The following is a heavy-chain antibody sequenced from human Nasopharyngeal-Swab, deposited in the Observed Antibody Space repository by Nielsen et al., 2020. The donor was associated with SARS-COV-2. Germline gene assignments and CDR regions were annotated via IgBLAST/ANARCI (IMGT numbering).Heavy chain of an antibody. CDR2: ISSSSSYI. J-gene: IGHJ4*02. CDR3: ARVDGSSGWYSRRYAFDY. D-gene: IGHD6-19*01. V-gene: IGHV3-21*01. Sequence: GESPKISCAASGFTFCSFSMNWVRQAPGKGLEWVSSISSSSSYIDYADSVKGRFTISRDNAKNSLYLQMNSLRAEDTAVYYCARVDGSSGWYSRRYAFDYWGQGALVTVSS. CDR1: GFTFCSFS.